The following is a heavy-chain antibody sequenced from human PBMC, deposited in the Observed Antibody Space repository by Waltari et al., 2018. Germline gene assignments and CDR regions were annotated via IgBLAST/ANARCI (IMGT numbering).Heavy chain of an antibody. D-gene: IGHD3-22*01. CDR1: GGSFSGYY. Sequence: QVQLQQWGAGLLKPSETLSLTCAAYGGSFSGYYWSWIRQPPGKGLEWIGEINHSGSTNYNPSLKSRVTISVDTSKNQFSLKLSSVTAADTAVYYCARGGLYYYDSSGYCDYWGQGTLVTVSS. V-gene: IGHV4-34*01. CDR3: ARGGLYYYDSSGYCDY. CDR2: INHSGST. J-gene: IGHJ4*02.